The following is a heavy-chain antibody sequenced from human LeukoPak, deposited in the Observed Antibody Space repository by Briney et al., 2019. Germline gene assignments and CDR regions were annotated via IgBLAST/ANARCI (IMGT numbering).Heavy chain of an antibody. Sequence: GGSLRLSCAASGFTFSSYGMHWVRQAPGKGLEWVAVISYDGSNKYYADSVKGRFTISRDNSKNTLYLQMNSLRAEDTAVYYCAKGQWLVHQNYGMDVWGQGTTVTVSS. V-gene: IGHV3-30*18. CDR1: GFTFSSYG. CDR2: ISYDGSNK. CDR3: AKGQWLVHQNYGMDV. D-gene: IGHD6-19*01. J-gene: IGHJ6*02.